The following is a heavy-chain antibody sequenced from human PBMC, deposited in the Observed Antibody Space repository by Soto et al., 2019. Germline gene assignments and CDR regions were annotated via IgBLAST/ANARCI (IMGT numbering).Heavy chain of an antibody. CDR1: GGSISSSSYY. V-gene: IGHV4-39*01. CDR3: ARFDRSYYYGSGSYSPRSNNYFDY. D-gene: IGHD3-10*01. CDR2: IYYSGST. Sequence: QLQLQESVPGLVKPSETLSLTCTVSGGSISSSSYYWGWIRQPPGKGLEWIGSIYYSGSTYYNPSLKSQVTISVDTSMNHFSLKLSSVTVADPSLYYSARFDRSYYYGSGSYSPRSNNYFDYWGQGTLVTVSS. J-gene: IGHJ4*02.